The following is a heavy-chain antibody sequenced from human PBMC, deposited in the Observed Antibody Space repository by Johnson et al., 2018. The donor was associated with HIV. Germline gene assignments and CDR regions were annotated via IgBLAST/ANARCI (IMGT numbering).Heavy chain of an antibody. CDR2: ISWDGVGT. Sequence: VQLVESGGAVVQPGGSLRLSCAASGFIFDDYTMHWVRQAPGKGLEWVSLISWDGVGTYYADSVKGRFTISRDNAKNSLYLQMNSLRAEDTAVYYCAKWRIIYAFDIWGQGTMVTVSS. CDR1: GFIFDDYT. V-gene: IGHV3-43*01. CDR3: AKWRIIYAFDI. J-gene: IGHJ3*02. D-gene: IGHD3-16*01.